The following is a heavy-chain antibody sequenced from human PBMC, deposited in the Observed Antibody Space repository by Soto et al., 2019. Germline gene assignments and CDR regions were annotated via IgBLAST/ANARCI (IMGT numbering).Heavy chain of an antibody. CDR2: IYYSGST. J-gene: IGHJ3*02. CDR1: GGSISSGGYY. Sequence: SETLSLTXTVSGGSISSGGYYWSWIRQHPGKGLEWIGYIYYSGSTYYNPSLKSRVTISVDTSKNQFSLKLSSVTAADGAIYYCASQWVFRVGDWSGPFDIGGKG. V-gene: IGHV4-31*03. CDR3: ASQWVFRVGDWSGPFD. D-gene: IGHD2-21*02.